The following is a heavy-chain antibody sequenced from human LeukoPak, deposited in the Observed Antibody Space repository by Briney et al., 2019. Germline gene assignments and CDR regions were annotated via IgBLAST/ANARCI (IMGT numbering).Heavy chain of an antibody. CDR1: GFTFSSYE. Sequence: GGSLRLSCAASGFTFSSYEMNWVRQAPGKGLEWVSYISSSGSTIYYADSVKGRFTISRDNAKNSLYLQMNSLRAEDTAVYYCAKSLHTVVTPSDYWGQGTLVTVSS. CDR2: ISSSGSTI. CDR3: AKSLHTVVTPSDY. D-gene: IGHD4-23*01. J-gene: IGHJ4*02. V-gene: IGHV3-48*03.